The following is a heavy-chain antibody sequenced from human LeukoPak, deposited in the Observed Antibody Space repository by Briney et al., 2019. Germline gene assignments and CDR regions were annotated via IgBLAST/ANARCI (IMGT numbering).Heavy chain of an antibody. Sequence: PGESLRISCKGSGYSFTNYWIGWVRQMPGKGLEWMGIIYPGDSDTRYSPSFQGQVTISADKSISTAYLQWSSLKASDTAMYYCARTYYYDSSGPSFDYWGQGTLVTVSS. CDR3: ARTYYYDSSGPSFDY. D-gene: IGHD3-22*01. V-gene: IGHV5-51*01. J-gene: IGHJ4*02. CDR2: IYPGDSDT. CDR1: GYSFTNYW.